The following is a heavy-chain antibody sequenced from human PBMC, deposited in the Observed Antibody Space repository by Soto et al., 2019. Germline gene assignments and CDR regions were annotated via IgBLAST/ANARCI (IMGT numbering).Heavy chain of an antibody. CDR1: GGSISGYF. CDR3: ARKEYYFDY. V-gene: IGHV4-59*01. Sequence: SETLSLTCTVSGGSISGYFWPWIRQPPGKGLEWIGYISHTGITNYNSSLKSRVTVSVDTSKNQFSLRVSSLTAADTAVYYCARKEYYFDYWGQG. CDR2: ISHTGIT. D-gene: IGHD3-10*01. J-gene: IGHJ4*02.